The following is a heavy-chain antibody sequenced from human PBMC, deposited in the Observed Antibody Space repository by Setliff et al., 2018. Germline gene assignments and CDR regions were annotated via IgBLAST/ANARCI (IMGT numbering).Heavy chain of an antibody. Sequence: NPSETLSLTCTVSGDPMSSRRYYWAWIRQPAGKGLEWIGQIYTSWSTNYNPSLKSRVTISVDTSKNHVSLKLSSVTAADTAVYYCARAHTWSLPNDNSGYPGWFDPWGQGTLVTVSS. CDR2: IYTSWST. D-gene: IGHD3-22*01. V-gene: IGHV4-61*09. J-gene: IGHJ5*02. CDR3: ARAHTWSLPNDNSGYPGWFDP. CDR1: GDPMSSRRYY.